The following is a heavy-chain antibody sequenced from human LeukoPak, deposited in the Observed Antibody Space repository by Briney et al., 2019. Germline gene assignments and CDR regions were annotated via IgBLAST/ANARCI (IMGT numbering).Heavy chain of an antibody. D-gene: IGHD3-10*01. V-gene: IGHV1-24*01. CDR3: ATASRAGVSPFDY. CDR1: GYTLTELS. Sequence: ASVNVSCKVSGYTLTELSMHWVRQAPGKGLEWMGGFDPEDGETIYAQKFQGRVTMTEDTSTDTAYMELSSLRSEDTAVYYCATASRAGVSPFDYWGQGALVTVSS. CDR2: FDPEDGET. J-gene: IGHJ4*02.